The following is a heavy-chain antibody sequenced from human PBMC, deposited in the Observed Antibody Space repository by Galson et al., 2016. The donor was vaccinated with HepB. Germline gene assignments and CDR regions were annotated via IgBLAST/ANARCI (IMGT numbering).Heavy chain of an antibody. CDR1: GGSISRNNW. D-gene: IGHD4-23*01. Sequence: ETLSLTCAVSGGSISRNNWWSWVRQPPGKGLEWIGEIYQSGGTNYSPSLKSRLIMSIDKSKNQFSLKLSSVTAADPAVYYCAAGGADHGGARERRFAYWGQGTLVSVSS. V-gene: IGHV4-4*02. J-gene: IGHJ4*02. CDR2: IYQSGGT. CDR3: AAGGADHGGARERRFAY.